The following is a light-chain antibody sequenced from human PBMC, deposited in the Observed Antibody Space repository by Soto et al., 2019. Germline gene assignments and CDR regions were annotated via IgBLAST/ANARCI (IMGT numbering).Light chain of an antibody. J-gene: IGLJ2*01. V-gene: IGLV2-11*01. CDR2: DVN. CDR1: SGDVGDYNY. Sequence: QSALTQPRSVSGSPGQSVTISCTGTSGDVGDYNYVSWYQRRPGKAPKLIIYDVNTRPSGVPDRFSGSKSANTATLTISGLQAEDEADFYCCSYAGGYTFVFGGGTKVTVL. CDR3: CSYAGGYTFV.